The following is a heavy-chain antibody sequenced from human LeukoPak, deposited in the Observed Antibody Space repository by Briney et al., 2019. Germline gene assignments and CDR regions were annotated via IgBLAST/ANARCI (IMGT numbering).Heavy chain of an antibody. J-gene: IGHJ4*02. CDR2: ISGSGGST. Sequence: GGSLRLSCAASGFTFSSYAMSWVRQAPGKGLEWVSAISGSGGSTYYADSVKGWFTISRDNSKNTLYLQMNSLRAEDTAVYYCAKGGFTVVVVVAAELDYWGQGTLVTVSS. V-gene: IGHV3-23*01. D-gene: IGHD2-15*01. CDR1: GFTFSSYA. CDR3: AKGGFTVVVVVAAELDY.